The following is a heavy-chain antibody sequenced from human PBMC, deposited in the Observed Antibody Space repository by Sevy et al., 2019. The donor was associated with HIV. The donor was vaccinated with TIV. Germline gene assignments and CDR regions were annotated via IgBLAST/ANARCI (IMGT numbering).Heavy chain of an antibody. Sequence: ASVKVSCKVSGYTFNTYRLTWVRQAPGQGLEWMGWISPHNGDTNYAQKLQGRVTMITVTSTSTAYMELRSLRSDDTAVYYCARAYCSGGRCYSLAYWGQGTLVTVSS. CDR1: GYTFNTYR. V-gene: IGHV1-18*01. J-gene: IGHJ4*02. CDR2: ISPHNGDT. D-gene: IGHD2-15*01. CDR3: ARAYCSGGRCYSLAY.